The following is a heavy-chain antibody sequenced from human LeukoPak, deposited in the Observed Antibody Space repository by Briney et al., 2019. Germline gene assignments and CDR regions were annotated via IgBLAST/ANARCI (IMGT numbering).Heavy chain of an antibody. D-gene: IGHD6-13*01. Sequence: ASVKVSCKASGYTFTSYYMHWVRQAPGQGLEWMGIINPSGGSTNYAQKFQGRVTMTRDTSTSTVFMELSSLRSEDTAVYYCAREGPDGHSSSWYELVYWGQGALVTVSS. J-gene: IGHJ4*02. CDR1: GYTFTSYY. CDR3: AREGPDGHSSSWYELVY. V-gene: IGHV1-46*01. CDR2: INPSGGST.